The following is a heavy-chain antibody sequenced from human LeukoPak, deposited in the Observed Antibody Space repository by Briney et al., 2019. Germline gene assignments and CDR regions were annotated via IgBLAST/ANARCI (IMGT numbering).Heavy chain of an antibody. V-gene: IGHV3-23*01. CDR1: GFTFSSYA. D-gene: IGHD5-18*01. CDR2: ISGSGGST. J-gene: IGHJ4*02. Sequence: GGSLRLSCAASGFTFSSYAMSWVRQAPGKGLEWVSAISGSGGSTYYADSVKGRFTISRDNAKNSLYLQMNSLRAEDTAVYYCARDTRGYDYWGQGTLVTVSS. CDR3: ARDTRGYDY.